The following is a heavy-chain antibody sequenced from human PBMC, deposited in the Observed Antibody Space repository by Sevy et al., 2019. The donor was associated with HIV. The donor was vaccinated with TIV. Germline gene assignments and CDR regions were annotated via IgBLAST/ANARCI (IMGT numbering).Heavy chain of an antibody. CDR2: ISGGDDST. D-gene: IGHD3-22*01. V-gene: IGHV3-23*01. CDR3: AKFGDYYDSGGYYWYFDF. Sequence: GGSLRLSCAASGLIFSDYAMSWIRQAPGKGLEWVSCISGGDDSTYYADSVKGRFTVSRDNPKNTLYLQMNTLRAEDTALYYCAKFGDYYDSGGYYWYFDFWGRGTLVTVSS. J-gene: IGHJ2*01. CDR1: GLIFSDYA.